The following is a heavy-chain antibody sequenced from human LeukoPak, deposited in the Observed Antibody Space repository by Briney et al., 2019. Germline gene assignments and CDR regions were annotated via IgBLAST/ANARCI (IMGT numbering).Heavy chain of an antibody. Sequence: SETLSLTCTVSGGSISNHYWTWIRQPAGKGLEWIGRIYSSGSTDYNPSLKSRVSISVDTSKNQFSLILSSVTAADTAVYYCARERYASTWDWGQGTLVTVSS. J-gene: IGHJ4*02. V-gene: IGHV4-4*07. CDR2: IYSSGST. CDR1: GGSISNHY. D-gene: IGHD6-13*01. CDR3: ARERYASTWD.